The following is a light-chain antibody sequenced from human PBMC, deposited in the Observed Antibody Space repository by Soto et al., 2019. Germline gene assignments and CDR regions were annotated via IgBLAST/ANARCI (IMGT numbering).Light chain of an antibody. CDR1: QSVRSN. J-gene: IGKJ1*01. CDR3: QQYDNWPRT. Sequence: EIVMTHSPATLSVSPCERATLSSRASQSVRSNLAWYQQKPGQPPRLLIYDASTRATGIPSRFSGSGSGTEFTLTISSLKSEDFAVYYCQQYDNWPRTFGQGTKVDIK. CDR2: DAS. V-gene: IGKV3-15*01.